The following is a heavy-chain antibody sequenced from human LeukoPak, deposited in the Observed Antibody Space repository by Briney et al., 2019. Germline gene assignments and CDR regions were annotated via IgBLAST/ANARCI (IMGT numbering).Heavy chain of an antibody. J-gene: IGHJ4*02. CDR2: IEQEGSEK. V-gene: IGHV3-7*01. D-gene: IGHD2-2*01. CDR1: GFTFSRHW. Sequence: GGSLRLSCAASGFTFSRHWMSWVRQAPGKGLEWVANIEQEGSEKYYVDSVKGRFTISRDNTKNSLYLQMNSLRAEDTAVYYCARDLFIVAVPTAGCFDSWGQGTLVTVSS. CDR3: ARDLFIVAVPTAGCFDS.